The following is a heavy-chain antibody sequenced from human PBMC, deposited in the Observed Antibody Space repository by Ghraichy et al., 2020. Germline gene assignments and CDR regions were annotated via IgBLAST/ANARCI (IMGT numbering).Heavy chain of an antibody. CDR1: ESIFRTFD. J-gene: IGHJ4*02. CDR2: INSGSSIT. V-gene: IGHV3-48*02. D-gene: IGHD3-10*01. Sequence: GGSLRLSCAASESIFRTFDMSWVRQAPGEGLQWVSYINSGSSITYYADSVKGRFTISRDNARNSLYLQMNSLRDEDTAVYYCARGYASGNYYKWGQGTLVTVSS. CDR3: ARGYASGNYYK.